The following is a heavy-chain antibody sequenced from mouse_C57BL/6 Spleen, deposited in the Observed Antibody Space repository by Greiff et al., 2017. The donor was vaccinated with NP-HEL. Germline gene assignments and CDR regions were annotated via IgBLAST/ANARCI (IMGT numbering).Heavy chain of an antibody. CDR3: ARGTEYYFDY. CDR2: ISYSGST. V-gene: IGHV3-1*01. J-gene: IGHJ2*01. CDR1: GYSITSGYD. Sequence: EVQRVESGPGMVKPSQSLSLTCTVTGYSITSGYDWHWIRHFPGNKLEWMGYISYSGSTNYNPSLKSRISITHDTSKNHFFLKLNSVTTEDTATYYCARGTEYYFDYWGQGTTLTVSS.